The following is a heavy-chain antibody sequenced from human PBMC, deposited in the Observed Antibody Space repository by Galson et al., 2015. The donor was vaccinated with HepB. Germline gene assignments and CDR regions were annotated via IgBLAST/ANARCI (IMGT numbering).Heavy chain of an antibody. J-gene: IGHJ4*02. D-gene: IGHD6-13*01. V-gene: IGHV3-21*01. CDR3: ARDRKKIADYYFDC. CDR1: GFTFSSYS. CDR2: ISSSSSYI. Sequence: SLRLSCAASGFTFSSYSMNWVRQAPGKGLEWVSSISSSSSYIYYADSVKGRFTISRDNSKNTLYLQMNSLQPEDTAVYYCARDRKKIADYYFDCWGQGTLVTVSS.